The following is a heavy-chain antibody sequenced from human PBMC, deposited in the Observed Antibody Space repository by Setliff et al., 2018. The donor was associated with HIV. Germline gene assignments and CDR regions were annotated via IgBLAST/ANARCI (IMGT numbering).Heavy chain of an antibody. CDR1: GYTFNEYA. J-gene: IGHJ4*02. CDR3: ARWCAAAGCYPAIYHFDS. Sequence: ASVKVSCKASGYTFNEYAIHWVRQAPGQRLEWMGRIDTDNGYRRYSPKLQGRVTITKDTSANTAYMELRGLRSEDTAVYYCARWCAAAGCYPAIYHFDSWGQGTLVTVS. D-gene: IGHD2-2*01. V-gene: IGHV1-3*04. CDR2: IDTDNGYR.